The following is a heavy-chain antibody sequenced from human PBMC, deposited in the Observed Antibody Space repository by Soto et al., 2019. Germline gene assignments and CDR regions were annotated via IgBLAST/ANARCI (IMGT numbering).Heavy chain of an antibody. CDR1: GIALSDNY. CDR2: SSSSGAYI. J-gene: IGHJ6*02. V-gene: IGHV3-11*06. CDR3: VRSSGRRQVGRYDYGLDV. D-gene: IGHD2-15*01. Sequence: QVHLVESGGGLVEPGGSLRLSCTGSGIALSDNYMTWIRQAPGKGLEWVSYSSSSGAYINYADSVKGRFTISRDTAYNLLYLQMDSLRAEDPAVYLCVRSSGRRQVGRYDYGLDVRGQGTTVTVSS.